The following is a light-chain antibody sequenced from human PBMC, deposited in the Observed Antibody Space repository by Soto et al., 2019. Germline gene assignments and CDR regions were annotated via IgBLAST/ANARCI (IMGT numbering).Light chain of an antibody. CDR2: ATS. CDR1: QDISSY. J-gene: IGKJ4*01. V-gene: IGKV1-9*01. Sequence: IQLTQSPSSLSASVGDRVTVTCRASQDISSYLAWYQQKPGKAPKLLIYATSTLQSGVPSRFSGSGSGTDFALTISILQPADFATYYCQQLSSAPLPFGGGTKVEIK. CDR3: QQLSSAPLP.